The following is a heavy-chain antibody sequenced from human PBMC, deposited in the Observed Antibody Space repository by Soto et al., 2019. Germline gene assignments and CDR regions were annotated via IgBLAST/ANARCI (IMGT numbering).Heavy chain of an antibody. CDR2: MSSDGSNK. J-gene: IGHJ6*03. V-gene: IGHV3-30*18. CDR3: AKAWYHQLGTVTFSYYYYHMDD. D-gene: IGHD4-4*01. CDR1: GFTFRSYG. Sequence: PGGSLRLSCVASGFTFRSYGMHWVRQAPGKGLEWMAVMSSDGSNKYYADSVRGRFTISRDNSKNTLFLEMNSLRGEDTAVYYCAKAWYHQLGTVTFSYYYYHMDDWGKGTTVTVSS.